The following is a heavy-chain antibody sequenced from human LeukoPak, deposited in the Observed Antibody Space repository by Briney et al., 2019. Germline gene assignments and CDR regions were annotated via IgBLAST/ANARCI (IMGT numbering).Heavy chain of an antibody. CDR2: IYYSGST. CDR1: GGSISCGGYY. CDR3: ARADYGDPGYFDY. J-gene: IGHJ4*02. Sequence: SQTLSLTCTVSGGSISCGGYYWSWIRQHPGKGLEWIGYIYYSGSTYYNPSLKSRVTISVDTSKNQFSLKLSSVTAADTAVYYCARADYGDPGYFDYWGQGPRSPSPQ. V-gene: IGHV4-31*03. D-gene: IGHD4-17*01.